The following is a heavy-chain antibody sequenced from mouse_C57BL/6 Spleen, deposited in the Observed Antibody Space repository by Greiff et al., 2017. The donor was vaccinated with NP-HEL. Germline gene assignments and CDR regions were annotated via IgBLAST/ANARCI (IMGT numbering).Heavy chain of an antibody. V-gene: IGHV1-15*01. Sequence: QVQLKQSGAELVRPGASVTLSCKASGYTFTDYEMHWVKQTPVHGLEWIGAIDPETGGTAYNQKFKGKAILTADKSSSTAYMELRSLTSEDSAVYYCTRGGGSSYDYWGQGTTLTVSS. J-gene: IGHJ2*01. D-gene: IGHD1-1*01. CDR3: TRGGGSSYDY. CDR1: GYTFTDYE. CDR2: IDPETGGT.